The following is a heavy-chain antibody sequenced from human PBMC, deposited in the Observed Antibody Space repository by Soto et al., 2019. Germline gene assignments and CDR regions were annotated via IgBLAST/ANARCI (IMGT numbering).Heavy chain of an antibody. CDR2: MYNTGST. J-gene: IGHJ6*02. CDR1: RGSISSCH. D-gene: IGHD2-21*02. V-gene: IGHV4-59*01. CDR3: ARDLWGYCGADCYPLDV. Sequence: SETLSLTCTLSRGSISSCHRSRLRRPPGKGLEWIGYMYNTGSTIYNPSLKSRVTISVDTSKNQFSLKLNSVTAADTAVYYCARDLWGYCGADCYPLDVWGQGTTVTVS.